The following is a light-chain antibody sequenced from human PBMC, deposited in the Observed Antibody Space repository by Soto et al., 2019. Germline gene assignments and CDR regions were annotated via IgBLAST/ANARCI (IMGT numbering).Light chain of an antibody. CDR1: QNVNIY. Sequence: DIQMTQSPFALSASVGDRVTITCRTSQNVNIYLNWYQQKPGKPPKLLVYTASTLQSGVPPRFSGSGSGTEFTLTISSLQPEDFASYYCQESYTPSFTFGPGTKVDIK. J-gene: IGKJ3*01. CDR3: QESYTPSFT. V-gene: IGKV1-39*01. CDR2: TAS.